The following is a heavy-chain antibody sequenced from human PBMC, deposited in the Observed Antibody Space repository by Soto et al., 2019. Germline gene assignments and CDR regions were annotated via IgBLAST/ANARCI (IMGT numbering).Heavy chain of an antibody. J-gene: IGHJ4*02. CDR2: VYYTGST. CDR3: ARGRTVRNYADDSSDYFYFFDH. CDR1: GDSISTFY. D-gene: IGHD3-22*01. Sequence: SETLSLTCTVSGDSISTFYWGWMRQSPGKELEWIGYVYYTGSTNYNPSLKSRVTISVDRSKNQFSLKLTSANAADTAVYYCARGRTVRNYADDSSDYFYFFDHWGQGTQVTVSS. V-gene: IGHV4-59*01.